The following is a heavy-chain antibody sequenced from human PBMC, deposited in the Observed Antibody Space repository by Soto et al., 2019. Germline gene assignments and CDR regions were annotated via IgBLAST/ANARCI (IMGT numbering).Heavy chain of an antibody. D-gene: IGHD6-19*01. Sequence: QVQLQESGPGLVKPSGTLSLTCAVSGGSVSSDRWWTWVRQAPGKGLEWIGEIHSYGSTNYNPSLKSRVTIFVDKFKNQFFVTLTSVTAADTAVYFCAGQWLAGYGAFEPWVQGTLVTVSS. J-gene: IGHJ5*02. V-gene: IGHV4-4*02. CDR1: GGSVSSDRW. CDR3: AGQWLAGYGAFEP. CDR2: IHSYGST.